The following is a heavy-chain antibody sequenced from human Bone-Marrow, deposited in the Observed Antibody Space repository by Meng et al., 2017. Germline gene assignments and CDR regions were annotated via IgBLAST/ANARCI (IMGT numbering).Heavy chain of an antibody. CDR2: ISSNGGST. CDR1: GFTFSSYA. J-gene: IGHJ6*02. Sequence: GESLKISCAASGFTFSSYAMHWVRQAPGKGLEYVSAISSNGGSTYYANSVKGRFTISRDNSKNTLYLQMGSLRAEDMAVYYCASTYYYDSSGYYYYGMDVWGQGTTVTVSS. D-gene: IGHD3-22*01. V-gene: IGHV3-64*01. CDR3: ASTYYYDSSGYYYYGMDV.